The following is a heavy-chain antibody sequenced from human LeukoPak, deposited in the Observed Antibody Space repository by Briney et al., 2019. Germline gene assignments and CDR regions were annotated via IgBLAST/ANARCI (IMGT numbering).Heavy chain of an antibody. V-gene: IGHV3-30*02. CDR3: AKVTGGVATGPFDY. J-gene: IGHJ4*02. D-gene: IGHD3-3*01. CDR2: IRYDGSIK. CDR1: GFTFSIYG. Sequence: GGSLRLSCAASGFTFSIYGMHWVRQAPGKGLEWVAFIRYDGSIKYYADSVKGRFTISRDNSKNTLYLQMNSLRTEDTAIYYCAKVTGGVATGPFDYWGQGTLVTVSS.